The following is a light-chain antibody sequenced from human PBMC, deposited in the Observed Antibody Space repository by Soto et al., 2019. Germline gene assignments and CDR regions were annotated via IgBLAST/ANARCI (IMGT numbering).Light chain of an antibody. CDR2: WAS. J-gene: IGKJ1*01. Sequence: DILMTQSPDSLAVSLGERATINCKSSQSILSSSNNKNYLAWYQQRPGQPPKLLIYWASTRESGVPDRFTGSGSGTDFTLTISRLQAEDVAGYYCQQCYRGRTFGQGNKVELK. CDR3: QQCYRGRT. CDR1: QSILSSSNNKNY. V-gene: IGKV4-1*01.